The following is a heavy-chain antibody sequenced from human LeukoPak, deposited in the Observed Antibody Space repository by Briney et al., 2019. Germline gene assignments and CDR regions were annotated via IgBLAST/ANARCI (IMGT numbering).Heavy chain of an antibody. D-gene: IGHD5-12*01. CDR1: GFTFSTSW. CDR3: ARGRYSGTTYYFDY. Sequence: GGSLRLPCAASGFTFSTSWMSWVRQVPGKGLEWVANIKKDGSETYYVDSVKGRFTISRDNAKNSLYLQMNSLRAEDTAMYYCARGRYSGTTYYFDYWGXGTLVTVSS. CDR2: IKKDGSET. J-gene: IGHJ4*02. V-gene: IGHV3-7*03.